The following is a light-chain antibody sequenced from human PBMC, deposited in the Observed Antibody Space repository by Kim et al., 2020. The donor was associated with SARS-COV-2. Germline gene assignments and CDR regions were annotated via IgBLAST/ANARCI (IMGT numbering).Light chain of an antibody. CDR1: SSDIGATKY. V-gene: IGLV2-8*01. Sequence: QSALTQPPSASGSPGQSVTISCTGTSSDIGATKYVSWYQQHPGKVPKVIIYEVSKRPSGVPDRFSGSKSGNTASLTVSGLQAEDEADYYCSSFADSDKGLFGGGTQLTVL. CDR3: SSFADSDKGL. CDR2: EVS. J-gene: IGLJ2*01.